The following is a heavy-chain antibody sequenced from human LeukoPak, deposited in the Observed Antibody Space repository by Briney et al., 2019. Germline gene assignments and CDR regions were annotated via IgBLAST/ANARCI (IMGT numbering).Heavy chain of an antibody. CDR3: ARGRPNSSGYYYNWFDP. CDR2: ISAYNGNT. D-gene: IGHD3-22*01. CDR1: GYTFTSYG. J-gene: IGHJ5*02. Sequence: GASVKVSCKASGYTFTSYGISWVRQAPGQGLEWMGWISAYNGNTNYAQKLQGRVTMTTDTSTSTAYMELRSLRSDDTAVYYCARGRPNSSGYYYNWFDPWGQGTVVTVSS. V-gene: IGHV1-18*01.